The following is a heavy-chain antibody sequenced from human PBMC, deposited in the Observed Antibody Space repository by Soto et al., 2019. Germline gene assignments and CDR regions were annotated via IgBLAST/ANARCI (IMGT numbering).Heavy chain of an antibody. V-gene: IGHV2-5*02. Sequence: QITLRESGPTLVKPTQTLTLTCTFSGVSLTTGGVGVGWIRQPSGKALEWLALIYWDDSKHYSPSLKSSLTXTXXTSKNPVVLTMTNMDPVDTATYYCALTRQYWYFDLWGRGTLVTVSS. J-gene: IGHJ2*01. CDR1: GVSLTTGGVG. CDR2: IYWDDSK. CDR3: ALTRQYWYFDL.